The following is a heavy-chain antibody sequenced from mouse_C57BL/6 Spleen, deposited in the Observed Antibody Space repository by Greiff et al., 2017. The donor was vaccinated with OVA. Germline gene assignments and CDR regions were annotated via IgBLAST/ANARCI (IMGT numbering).Heavy chain of an antibody. CDR1: GYSFTGYY. CDR2: INPSTGGT. Sequence: VQLQQSGPELVKPGASVKISCKASGYSFTGYYMTWVKQSPEKSLEWIGEINPSTGGTTYNQKFKAKATLTVDKSSSTAYMQLKSLTSEDSAVYYCARYSVFDYWGQGTTLTVSS. CDR3: ARYSVFDY. J-gene: IGHJ2*01. V-gene: IGHV1-42*01.